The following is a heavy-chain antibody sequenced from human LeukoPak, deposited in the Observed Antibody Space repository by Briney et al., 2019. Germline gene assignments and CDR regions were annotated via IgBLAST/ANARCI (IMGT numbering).Heavy chain of an antibody. CDR3: ASAHGSGSAAFDI. V-gene: IGHV3-21*01. CDR1: GFTFSSYS. J-gene: IGHJ3*02. D-gene: IGHD3-10*01. CDR2: IGTGSSYM. Sequence: GGSLRLSCAASGFTFSSYSMNWVRQAPGKGLEWVSSIGTGSSYMYYADSVKGRFTISRDNAKNSLYLQMNSLRAEDTAVYYCASAHGSGSAAFDIWGQGTMVTVSS.